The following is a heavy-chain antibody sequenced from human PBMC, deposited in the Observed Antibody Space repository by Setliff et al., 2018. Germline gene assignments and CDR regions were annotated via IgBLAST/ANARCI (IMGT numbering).Heavy chain of an antibody. D-gene: IGHD3-10*01. Sequence: PGGSLRLSCAASGFTFSKYDMHWVRQVIGKGLEWVSGIGSAGDTYYPGSVKGRFTISRENGKNSLYLQMNSLRAGDTGVYYCARAPGYGSGNYYYFYYGMDVWGQGTTVTVSS. CDR2: IGSAGDT. CDR3: ARAPGYGSGNYYYFYYGMDV. J-gene: IGHJ6*02. CDR1: GFTFSKYD. V-gene: IGHV3-13*01.